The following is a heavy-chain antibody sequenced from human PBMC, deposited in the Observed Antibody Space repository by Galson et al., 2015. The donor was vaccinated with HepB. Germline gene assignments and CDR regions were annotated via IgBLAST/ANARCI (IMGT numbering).Heavy chain of an antibody. D-gene: IGHD3-22*01. CDR2: IIPIFGTA. V-gene: IGHV1-69*06. J-gene: IGHJ5*02. CDR1: GGTFSSYA. Sequence: SVKVSCKASGGTFSSYAISWVRQAPGQGLEWMGGIIPIFGTANYAQKFQGRVTITAGKSTSTAYMELSSLRSEDTAVYYCARAITGPVGSGYYNWFDPWGQGTLVTVSS. CDR3: ARAITGPVGSGYYNWFDP.